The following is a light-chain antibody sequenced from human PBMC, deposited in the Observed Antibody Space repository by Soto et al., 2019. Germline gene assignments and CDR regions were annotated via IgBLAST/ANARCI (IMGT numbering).Light chain of an antibody. Sequence: IVMTQSPDSLSVSLVERATINCRSSQSVFCSPTNKNNLAWYQQKPGQPPKLLIYWASTRQSGVPDRFSGSGSATDFTLTISSLQAEDVAVYYCQQYYSSPPWTFGQGTKVDIK. CDR2: WAS. J-gene: IGKJ1*01. CDR1: QSVFCSPTNKNN. CDR3: QQYYSSPPWT. V-gene: IGKV4-1*01.